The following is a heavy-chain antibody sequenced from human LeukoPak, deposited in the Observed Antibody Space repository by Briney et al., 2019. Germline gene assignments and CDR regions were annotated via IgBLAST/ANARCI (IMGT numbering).Heavy chain of an antibody. V-gene: IGHV4-4*07. Sequence: SETLSLTCTVSGGSISRYYWSWIRQPAGKGLEWIGRIYSSGTSNYNLPLKSRVTMSVDTSKNQFSLNLSSVTAADTAVYYCAREGGWYNWYFDLWGRGTLVTVSS. CDR3: AREGGWYNWYFDL. CDR2: IYSSGTS. D-gene: IGHD6-19*01. CDR1: GGSISRYY. J-gene: IGHJ2*01.